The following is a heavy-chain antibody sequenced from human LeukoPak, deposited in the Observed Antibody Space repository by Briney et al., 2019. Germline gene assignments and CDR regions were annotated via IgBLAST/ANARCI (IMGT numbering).Heavy chain of an antibody. CDR2: ISGSGGST. V-gene: IGHV3-23*01. CDR1: GFTFSSYA. Sequence: GGSLRLSCAASGFTFSSYAMSWVRQAPGKGLEWVSAISGSGGSTYYADSAKGRFTISRDNSKNTLYLQMNSLRAEDTAVYYCAKDYYSSSWLAPDAFDIWGQGTMVTVSS. J-gene: IGHJ3*02. CDR3: AKDYYSSSWLAPDAFDI. D-gene: IGHD6-13*01.